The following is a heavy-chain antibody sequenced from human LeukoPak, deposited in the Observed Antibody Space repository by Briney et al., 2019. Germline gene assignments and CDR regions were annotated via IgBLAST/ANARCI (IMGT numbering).Heavy chain of an antibody. CDR2: INHSGST. CDR1: GGSFSGYY. Sequence: SETLSLTCAVYGGSFSGYYLSWIRQPPGKGLEWIGEINHSGSTNYNPSLKSRVTISVDTSKNQFSLKLSSVTAADTAVYYCARVLYYYYMDVWGKGTTVTVSS. D-gene: IGHD3-16*01. V-gene: IGHV4-34*01. J-gene: IGHJ6*03. CDR3: ARVLYYYYMDV.